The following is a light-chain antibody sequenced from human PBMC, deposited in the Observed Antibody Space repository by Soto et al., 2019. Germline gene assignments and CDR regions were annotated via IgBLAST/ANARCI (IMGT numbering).Light chain of an antibody. V-gene: IGKV1-39*01. CDR3: QQFNTSPWT. J-gene: IGKJ1*01. CDR1: QTISNY. CDR2: AAS. Sequence: DIPMTQSPSSLSASVGDRVTITCRASQTISNYLNWYQKKPGKAPKLLIYAASSLQRGVPSRCSGSGSGTDFTLTIGSLQPDDFATYYCQQFNTSPWTFGQGTKVDIK.